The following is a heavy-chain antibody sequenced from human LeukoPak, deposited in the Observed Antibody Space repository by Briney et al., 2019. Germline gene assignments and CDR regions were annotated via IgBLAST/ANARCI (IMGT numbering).Heavy chain of an antibody. CDR2: ISGSGDTT. D-gene: IGHD3-10*01. Sequence: GGSLRLSRAASGFIFSGHGMRWVRQAPGKGPEWVSAISGSGDTTYYAHSVKGRFTISRDNSKNTLYLQMNSMRAEDTALYFCAKARGFAEFDYWGQGTLVTVSS. J-gene: IGHJ4*02. CDR3: AKARGFAEFDY. CDR1: GFIFSGHG. V-gene: IGHV3-23*01.